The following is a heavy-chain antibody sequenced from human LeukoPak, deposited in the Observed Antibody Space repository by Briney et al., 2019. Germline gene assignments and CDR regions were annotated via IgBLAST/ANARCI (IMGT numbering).Heavy chain of an antibody. J-gene: IGHJ6*03. D-gene: IGHD3-3*01. CDR3: TRGKSITIFGVVIPENYYYYYMDV. CDR2: IYTSGST. V-gene: IGHV4-4*07. CDR1: GGSISSYY. Sequence: PSETLSLTCTVSGGSISSYYWSWIRQPAGKGLEWIGRIYTSGSTNYNPSLKSRVTMSVDTSKNQFSLKLSSVTAADTAVYYCTRGKSITIFGVVIPENYYYYYMDVWGKGTTVTVSS.